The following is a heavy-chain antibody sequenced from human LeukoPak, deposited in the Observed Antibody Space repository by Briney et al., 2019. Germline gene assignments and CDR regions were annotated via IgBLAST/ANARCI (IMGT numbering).Heavy chain of an antibody. CDR3: ARLSTDSSSWGFDY. V-gene: IGHV3-7*01. D-gene: IGHD6-6*01. CDR2: IKQDGSEK. Sequence: PGGSLRLSCAASGFTFSSYWMSWVRQAPGKGLEWLANIKQDGSEKYYVDSVTGRFTISRDNAKNSLYLQMNSLRAEDTAVYYCARLSTDSSSWGFDYWGQGTLVTVSS. J-gene: IGHJ4*02. CDR1: GFTFSSYW.